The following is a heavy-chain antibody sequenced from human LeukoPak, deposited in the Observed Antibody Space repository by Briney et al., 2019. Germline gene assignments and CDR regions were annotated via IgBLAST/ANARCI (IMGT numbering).Heavy chain of an antibody. D-gene: IGHD3-16*01. V-gene: IGHV3-23*01. J-gene: IGHJ1*01. CDR2: ISPRGDIT. Sequence: GGSLRLSCAASGFTFSTYSMNWVRQAPGKGLEWVSGISPRGDITYYKDSVRGRFTISRDNFKNTVSLQLNSLRAEDTAMYYCAKDDDWGRFNHWGQGTLVTVSS. CDR3: AKDDDWGRFNH. CDR1: GFTFSTYS.